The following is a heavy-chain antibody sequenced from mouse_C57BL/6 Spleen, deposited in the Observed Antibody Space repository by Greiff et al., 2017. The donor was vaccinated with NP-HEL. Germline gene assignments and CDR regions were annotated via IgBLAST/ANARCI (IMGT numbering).Heavy chain of an antibody. CDR2: ISDGGSYT. J-gene: IGHJ1*03. CDR3: ARDRRNYYGSSLWYFDV. Sequence: EVKVVESGGGLVKPGGSLKLSCAASGFTFSSYAMSWVRQTPEKRLEWVATISDGGSYTYYPDNVKGRFTISRDNAKNNLYLQMSHLKSEDTAMYYCARDRRNYYGSSLWYFDVWGTGTTVTVSS. D-gene: IGHD1-1*01. CDR1: GFTFSSYA. V-gene: IGHV5-4*01.